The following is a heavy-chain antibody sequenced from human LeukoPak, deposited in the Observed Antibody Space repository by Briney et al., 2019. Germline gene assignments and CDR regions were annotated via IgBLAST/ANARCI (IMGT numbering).Heavy chain of an antibody. Sequence: SETLSLTCTVSGGSISSGDYYWSWIRQLPGKGLEWIGYIYYSGSTYYNPSLKSRVTISVDTSKNQFSLKLSSVTAADTAVYYCARGPIVGATQGWFDPWGQGTLVTVSS. CDR1: GGSISSGDYY. V-gene: IGHV4-30-4*01. CDR3: ARGPIVGATQGWFDP. CDR2: IYYSGST. D-gene: IGHD1-26*01. J-gene: IGHJ5*02.